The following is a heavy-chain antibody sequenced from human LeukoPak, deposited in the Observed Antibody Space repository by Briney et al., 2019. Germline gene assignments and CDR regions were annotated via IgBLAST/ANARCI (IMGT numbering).Heavy chain of an antibody. CDR3: ARGEYCSGGSCESDY. CDR1: GGSISSYY. V-gene: IGHV4-4*07. Sequence: PSETLSLTCTVSGGSISSYYWSWIRQPAGKGLEWIGRIYTSGSTNYNPSLKSRVTMSVDTSKNQFSLKLSSVTAADTAVYYCARGEYCSGGSCESDYWGQGTLVTVSS. CDR2: IYTSGST. J-gene: IGHJ4*02. D-gene: IGHD2-15*01.